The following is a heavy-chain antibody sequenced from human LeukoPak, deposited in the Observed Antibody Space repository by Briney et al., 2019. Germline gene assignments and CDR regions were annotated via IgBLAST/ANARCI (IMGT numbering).Heavy chain of an antibody. CDR3: ASTRPDRRWLPSYYFDY. CDR2: IYYSGST. D-gene: IGHD6-19*01. J-gene: IGHJ4*02. Sequence: SETLSLTCSVAGGTISSSSYYWGWIRQPPGKGLEWIGGIYYSGSTYYNPSLKSRVTISVDTSKNQFSLKLSSVTAADTAVYYCASTRPDRRWLPSYYFDYWGQGTLVTVSS. V-gene: IGHV4-39*07. CDR1: GGTISSSSYY.